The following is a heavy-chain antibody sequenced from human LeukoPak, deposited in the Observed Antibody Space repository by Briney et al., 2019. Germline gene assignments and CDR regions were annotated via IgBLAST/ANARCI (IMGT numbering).Heavy chain of an antibody. CDR1: GGTFSSYA. Sequence: GASVKVSCKASGGTFSSYAISWVRQAPGQGLEWMGRIIPILGIANYAQKFQGRDTITADKSTSTAYMELSSLRSEDTAVYYCASIKTGYSSSWTFDYWGQGTLVTVSS. CDR2: IIPILGIA. V-gene: IGHV1-69*04. J-gene: IGHJ4*02. CDR3: ASIKTGYSSSWTFDY. D-gene: IGHD6-13*01.